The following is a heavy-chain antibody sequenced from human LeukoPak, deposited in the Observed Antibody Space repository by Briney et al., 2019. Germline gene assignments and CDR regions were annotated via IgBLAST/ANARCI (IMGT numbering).Heavy chain of an antibody. V-gene: IGHV3-30*18. CDR2: ISYDGSNK. Sequence: PGGSLRLSCAASGSTFSSYGMHWVRQAPGKGLEWVAVISYDGSNKYYADSVKGRFTISRENSKHTLYLQMNSLKPEDTALYYCAKDLMAVAGIDYWGQGTLVTVSS. CDR3: AKDLMAVAGIDY. J-gene: IGHJ4*02. CDR1: GSTFSSYG. D-gene: IGHD6-19*01.